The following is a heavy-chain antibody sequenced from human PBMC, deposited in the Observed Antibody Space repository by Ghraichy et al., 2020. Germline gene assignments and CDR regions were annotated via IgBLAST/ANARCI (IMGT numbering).Heavy chain of an antibody. J-gene: IGHJ4*02. Sequence: SETLSLTCAVYGGSFSGYYWSWIRQPPGKGLEWIGEINHSGSTNYNPSLKSRVTISVDTSKNQCSLKLSSVTAADTAVYYCAYQPGCSGGSCYFLEDYWGQGTLVTVSS. CDR3: AYQPGCSGGSCYFLEDY. CDR2: INHSGST. V-gene: IGHV4-34*01. CDR1: GGSFSGYY. D-gene: IGHD2-15*01.